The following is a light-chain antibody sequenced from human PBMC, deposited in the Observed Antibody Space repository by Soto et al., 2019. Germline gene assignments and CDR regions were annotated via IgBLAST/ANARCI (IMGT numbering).Light chain of an antibody. CDR1: QSVSSN. CDR2: GAS. V-gene: IGKV3-15*01. Sequence: EIVMTQSPATLSVSPGERATLSCMASQSVSSNLAWYQQKPGQAPRLPIYGASTRATGIPARFSGSGSGTDFTLTISSLEPEDFAVYYCQQYNNWPWTFGQGTKVDIK. J-gene: IGKJ1*01. CDR3: QQYNNWPWT.